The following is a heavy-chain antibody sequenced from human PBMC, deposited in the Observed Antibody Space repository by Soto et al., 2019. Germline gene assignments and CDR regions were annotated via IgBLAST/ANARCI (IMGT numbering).Heavy chain of an antibody. D-gene: IGHD1-26*01. CDR3: AKDQDWEGKGCHFDY. V-gene: IGHV3-30*18. Sequence: GGSLRLSCAASGFPFSSYGMHWVRQAPGKGLEWVAVISYDGSNKYYADSVKGRFTISRDNSKNTLYLQMNSLRAEDTAVYYCAKDQDWEGKGCHFDYWGQGTLVTVSS. CDR2: ISYDGSNK. CDR1: GFPFSSYG. J-gene: IGHJ4*02.